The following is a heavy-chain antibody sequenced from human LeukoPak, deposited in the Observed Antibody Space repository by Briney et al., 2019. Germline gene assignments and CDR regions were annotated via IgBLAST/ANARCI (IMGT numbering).Heavy chain of an antibody. CDR1: GGSFSGYY. Sequence: SETLSLTCAVYGGSFSGYYWSWIRQPPGKGLEWIGEINHSGSTNYNPSLKSRVTIPVDTSKNQFSLKLSSVTAADTAVYYCVRLSVAGTSGWFDPWGQGTLVTVSS. D-gene: IGHD6-19*01. CDR3: VRLSVAGTSGWFDP. V-gene: IGHV4-34*01. CDR2: INHSGST. J-gene: IGHJ5*02.